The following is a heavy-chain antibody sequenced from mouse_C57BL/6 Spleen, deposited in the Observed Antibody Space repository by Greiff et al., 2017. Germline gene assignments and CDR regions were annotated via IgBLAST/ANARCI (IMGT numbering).Heavy chain of an antibody. J-gene: IGHJ3*01. CDR3: TGKEPSAWFAY. Sequence: QVQLQQPGAELVRPGASVTLSCKASGYTFTDYEMHWVKQTPVHGLEWIGAIDPETGGTAYNQKFKGKAILTADKSSSTAYMELRSLTSEDSAVYYGTGKEPSAWFAYWGQGTLVTVSA. CDR1: GYTFTDYE. CDR2: IDPETGGT. V-gene: IGHV1-15*01.